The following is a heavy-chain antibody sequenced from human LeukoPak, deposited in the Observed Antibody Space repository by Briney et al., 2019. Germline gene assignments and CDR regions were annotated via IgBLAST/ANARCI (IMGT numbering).Heavy chain of an antibody. CDR1: GFSFTDYP. CDR3: ARALGGSGSYRFDP. Sequence: GGSLRLSCATSGFSFTDYPMNWVRQAPRKGLEWVSYISSSGSTIYYADSVKGRFTISRDTAKNSLYLQMNSLRDEDTAVYYCARALGGSGSYRFDPWGQGTLVTVSS. CDR2: ISSSGSTI. V-gene: IGHV3-48*02. D-gene: IGHD3-10*01. J-gene: IGHJ5*02.